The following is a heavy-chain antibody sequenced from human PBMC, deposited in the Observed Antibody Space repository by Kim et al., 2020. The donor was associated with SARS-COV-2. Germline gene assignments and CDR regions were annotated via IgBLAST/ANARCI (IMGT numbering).Heavy chain of an antibody. CDR2: ISSSSDI. CDR1: GFTFSSYS. V-gene: IGHV3-21*01. D-gene: IGHD7-27*01. Sequence: GGSLRLSCAASGFTFSSYSMNWVRQAPGKGLEWVSYISSSSDIYYSDSVKGRFTISRDNAKNSLYLQMNSLRAEDTAVYYCAREGIESTGALCGIDVLGQGTTVTVSS. CDR3: AREGIESTGALCGIDV. J-gene: IGHJ6*02.